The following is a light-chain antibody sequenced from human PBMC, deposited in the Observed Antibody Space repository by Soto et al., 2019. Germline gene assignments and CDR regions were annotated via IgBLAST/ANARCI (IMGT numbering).Light chain of an antibody. CDR2: DVT. CDR3: CSYAGSDILI. V-gene: IGLV2-11*01. Sequence: QSALTQPRSVSGSPGQSVTISCTGTSSDVGGYNYVSWYQRHPGNAPKLIISDVTKRPSGVPDRFSGSKSGNTASLTISGLQAEDEADYDCCSYAGSDILIFGGGTKLTVL. J-gene: IGLJ2*01. CDR1: SSDVGGYNY.